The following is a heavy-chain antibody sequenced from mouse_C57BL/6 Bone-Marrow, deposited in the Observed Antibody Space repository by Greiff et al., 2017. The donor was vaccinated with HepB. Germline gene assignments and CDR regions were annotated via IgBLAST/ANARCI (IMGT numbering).Heavy chain of an antibody. D-gene: IGHD2-4*01. CDR2: IHPNSGST. J-gene: IGHJ4*01. CDR1: GYTFTSYW. Sequence: VQLQQPGAELVKPGASVKLSCKASGYTFTSYWMHWVKQRPGQGLEWIGMIHPNSGSTNYNEKFKSKATLTVDKSSSTAYMQLSSLTSEDSAVYYCARWCYYDYVFYYAMDYWGQGTSVTVSS. CDR3: ARWCYYDYVFYYAMDY. V-gene: IGHV1-64*01.